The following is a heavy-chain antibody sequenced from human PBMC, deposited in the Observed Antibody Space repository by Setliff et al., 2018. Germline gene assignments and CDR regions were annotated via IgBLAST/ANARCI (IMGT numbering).Heavy chain of an antibody. V-gene: IGHV5-51*01. CDR3: AASGTYFPFDY. CDR1: GYRFSTYW. CDR2: IYPGDSDI. D-gene: IGHD1-26*01. J-gene: IGHJ4*02. Sequence: GESLKISCKGSGYRFSTYWIGWVRQMPGKGLEWMGIIYPGDSDIRYSPAFQGQVTISVDKSINTAYLQWGSLKASDTAMYYCAASGTYFPFDYWGQGTLVTVSS.